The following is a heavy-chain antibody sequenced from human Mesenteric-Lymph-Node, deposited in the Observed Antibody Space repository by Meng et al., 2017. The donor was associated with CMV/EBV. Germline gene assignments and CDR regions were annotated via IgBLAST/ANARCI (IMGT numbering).Heavy chain of an antibody. D-gene: IGHD2-2*02. CDR2: INSDASST. Sequence: GGSLRLSCAASGFTFSSYWMHWVRQAPGKGLVWVSGINSDASSTKYADLVKGRFAISRDNAKNTLYLQMNSLRAEDTAVYYCARYCSSTSCYKGGWDYWGQGTLVTVSS. V-gene: IGHV3-74*01. CDR3: ARYCSSTSCYKGGWDY. J-gene: IGHJ4*02. CDR1: GFTFSSYW.